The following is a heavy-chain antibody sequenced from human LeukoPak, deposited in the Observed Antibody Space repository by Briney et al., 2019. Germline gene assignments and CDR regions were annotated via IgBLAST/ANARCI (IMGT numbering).Heavy chain of an antibody. V-gene: IGHV3-11*05. D-gene: IGHD3-16*01. Sequence: GGSLRLSCAASGFAFSDYYMTWIRRAPGKGLEWVSYISSSSGFTKYADSVRGRFTISRDNAKNSLHLQMNTLRVDDTAVYYCARGSPPGDWGQGTLVTVSP. J-gene: IGHJ4*02. CDR1: GFAFSDYY. CDR2: ISSSSGFT. CDR3: ARGSPPGD.